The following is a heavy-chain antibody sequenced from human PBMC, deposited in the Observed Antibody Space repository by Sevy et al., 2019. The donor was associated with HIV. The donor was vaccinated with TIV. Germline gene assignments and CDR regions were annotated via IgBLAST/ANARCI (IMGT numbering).Heavy chain of an antibody. D-gene: IGHD3-16*01. J-gene: IGHJ6*02. CDR2: INTYNGHT. V-gene: IGHV1-18*01. Sequence: ASVKVSCKASGYTFTNNGIIWVRQAPGQGLEWMGWINTYNGHTNYVQKFQGRVTMTTDTSTNTAYMELRSLRSDDTAVYYCAREDGGLEDVWGQGTMVTVSS. CDR1: GYTFTNNG. CDR3: AREDGGLEDV.